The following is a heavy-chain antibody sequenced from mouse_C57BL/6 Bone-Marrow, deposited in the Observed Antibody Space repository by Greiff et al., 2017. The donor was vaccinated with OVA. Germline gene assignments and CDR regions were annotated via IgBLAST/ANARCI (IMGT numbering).Heavy chain of an antibody. V-gene: IGHV5-17*01. J-gene: IGHJ1*03. Sequence: DVMLVESGGGLVKPGGSLKLSCAASGFTFSDYGMHWVRQAPEKGLEWVAYISSGSSTIYYADTVKGRFTISRDNAKNTLFLQMTSLRSEDTAMYYCARDFITTVISPWYFDVWGTGTTVTVSS. D-gene: IGHD1-1*01. CDR2: ISSGSSTI. CDR1: GFTFSDYG. CDR3: ARDFITTVISPWYFDV.